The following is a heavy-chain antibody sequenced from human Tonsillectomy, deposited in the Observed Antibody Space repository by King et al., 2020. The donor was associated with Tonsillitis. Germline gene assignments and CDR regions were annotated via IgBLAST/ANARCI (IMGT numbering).Heavy chain of an antibody. V-gene: IGHV3-23*03. CDR2: IYTDGTTT. Sequence: VQLVESGGGLVQPGGSLRLSCAASGFTFRTYGMSWVRQAPGKGLEWVSIIYTDGTTTHYADSLKGRFTISRDNSKNTLCLQMNSLRAEDTAVYYCAKALGAAAGLDYWGQGTLVTVSS. D-gene: IGHD6-13*01. J-gene: IGHJ4*02. CDR3: AKALGAAAGLDY. CDR1: GFTFRTYG.